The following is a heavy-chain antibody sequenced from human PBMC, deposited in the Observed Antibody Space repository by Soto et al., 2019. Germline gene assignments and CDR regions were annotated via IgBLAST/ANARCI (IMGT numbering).Heavy chain of an antibody. Sequence: GESLKISCKGSGYSLAGYWITWVRQKPGKGLEWMGRIDPSDSQTYYSPSFRGHVTISVTKSIATVFLQWSSLGASDTAMYYFARQIYDSDTGPNFQYYFDSWGQGTPVTVS. V-gene: IGHV5-10-1*01. CDR2: IDPSDSQT. J-gene: IGHJ4*02. CDR3: ARQIYDSDTGPNFQYYFDS. CDR1: GYSLAGYW. D-gene: IGHD3-22*01.